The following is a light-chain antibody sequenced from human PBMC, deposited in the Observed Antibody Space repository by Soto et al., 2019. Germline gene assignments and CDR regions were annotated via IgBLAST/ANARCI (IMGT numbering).Light chain of an antibody. J-gene: IGKJ1*01. CDR3: HQRKSWPRT. Sequence: EVVMTQSPATLSVSPGERATLSCRASQGLGTNLAWYQHKPGQAPRLLIYDTSNRATGIPARFSGSGSGTDFTLTISSLEPEDFAVYYCHQRKSWPRTFGQGTKVDIK. CDR2: DTS. V-gene: IGKV3-11*01. CDR1: QGLGTN.